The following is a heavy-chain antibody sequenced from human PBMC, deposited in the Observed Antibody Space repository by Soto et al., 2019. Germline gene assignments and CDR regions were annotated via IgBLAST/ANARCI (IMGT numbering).Heavy chain of an antibody. V-gene: IGHV1-8*01. CDR1: GYTFTSYD. Sequence: ASVKVSCKASGYTFTSYDINWVRQATGQGLEWMGWMNPNSGNTGYAQKFQGRVTMTRNTSISTAYMELSSLRSEDTAVYYCARGGIAVAGTVVYFQHWGQGTLVTVSS. CDR2: MNPNSGNT. D-gene: IGHD6-19*01. CDR3: ARGGIAVAGTVVYFQH. J-gene: IGHJ1*01.